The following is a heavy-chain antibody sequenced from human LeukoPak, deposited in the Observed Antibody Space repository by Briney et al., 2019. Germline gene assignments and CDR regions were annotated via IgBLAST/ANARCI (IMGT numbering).Heavy chain of an antibody. Sequence: SETLSLTCAVYGGSFSGYHWSWIRQPPGKGLEWIGEINHSGGTIYDPSLKSVVAISVDTSKNQFSLRLRSVTAADTALYYCARGSEIAAAGTGFYFDYWGQGTLVTVSS. J-gene: IGHJ4*02. V-gene: IGHV4-34*01. CDR1: GGSFSGYH. CDR2: INHSGGT. CDR3: ARGSEIAAAGTGFYFDY. D-gene: IGHD6-13*01.